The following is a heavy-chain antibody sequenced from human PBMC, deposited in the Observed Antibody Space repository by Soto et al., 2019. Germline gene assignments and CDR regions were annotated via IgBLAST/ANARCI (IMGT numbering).Heavy chain of an antibody. CDR1: GFTFSSYE. J-gene: IGHJ4*02. CDR2: ISSSGSTI. V-gene: IGHV3-48*03. CDR3: AREGGRYYDSSGYYLFDY. Sequence: GGSLRLSCAASGFTFSSYEMNWVRQAPGKGLEWVSYISSSGSTIYYADSVKGRFTISRDNAKNSLYLQMNSLRAEDTAVYYCAREGGRYYDSSGYYLFDYWGQGTLVTVSS. D-gene: IGHD3-22*01.